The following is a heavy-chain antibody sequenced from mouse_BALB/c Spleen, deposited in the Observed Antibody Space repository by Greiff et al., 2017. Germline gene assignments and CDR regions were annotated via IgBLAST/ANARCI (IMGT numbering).Heavy chain of an antibody. V-gene: IGHV5-9-4*01. Sequence: EVKLVESGGGLVKPGGSLKLSCAASGFTFSSYAMSWVRQSPEKRLEWVAEISSGGSYTYYPDTVTGRFTISRDNAKNTLYLEMSSLRSEDTAMYYCAVYDGYFPWFAYWGQGTLVTVSA. J-gene: IGHJ3*01. D-gene: IGHD2-3*01. CDR3: AVYDGYFPWFAY. CDR2: ISSGGSYT. CDR1: GFTFSSYA.